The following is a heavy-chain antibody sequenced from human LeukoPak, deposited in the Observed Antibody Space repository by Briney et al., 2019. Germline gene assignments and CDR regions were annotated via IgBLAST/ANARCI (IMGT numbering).Heavy chain of an antibody. Sequence: GASLRLSCAASGVSGVTFSNYALNWVRQAPGKGLEWVSDISGSGHTTNYADPVKGRFSISRDNSKTTLYLQMSSLRVEDTAVYYCVEGIFDYWGQGTLVTVSS. CDR3: VEGIFDY. J-gene: IGHJ4*02. V-gene: IGHV3-23*01. CDR2: ISGSGHTT. CDR1: GVSGVTFSNYA. D-gene: IGHD3-10*01.